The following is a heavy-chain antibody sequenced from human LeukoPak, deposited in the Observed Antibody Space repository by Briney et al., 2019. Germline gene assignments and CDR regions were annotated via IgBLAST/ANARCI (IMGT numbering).Heavy chain of an antibody. V-gene: IGHV3-48*03. D-gene: IGHD3-22*01. Sequence: GGALRLSCAASGVTFSSYEMNRVRQAPGKGLEWVSYISSSGSTIYYADSVKGRFTISRDNAKNSLYLQMNSLRAEDTAVYYCARSNYYDSSGHLTQYFQHWGQGTLVTVSS. J-gene: IGHJ1*01. CDR3: ARSNYYDSSGHLTQYFQH. CDR2: ISSSGSTI. CDR1: GVTFSSYE.